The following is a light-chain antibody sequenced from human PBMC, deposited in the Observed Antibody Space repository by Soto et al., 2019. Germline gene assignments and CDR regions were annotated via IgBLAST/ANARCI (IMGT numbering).Light chain of an antibody. V-gene: IGKV2-28*01. CDR2: LGS. Sequence: DIVMTQSPLSLPVTPGEPASISCRSSQSLLHSNGYNYFDWYLQKPGQSPQLLIYLGSNRASGVPDRFSGSGSGTDFTLKISRVEAEDVGVYYCMPALQSPRTFGQGTKVEIK. CDR3: MPALQSPRT. CDR1: QSLLHSNGYNY. J-gene: IGKJ1*01.